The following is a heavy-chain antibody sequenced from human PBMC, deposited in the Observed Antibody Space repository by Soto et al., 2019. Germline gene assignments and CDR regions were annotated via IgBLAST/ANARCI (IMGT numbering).Heavy chain of an antibody. Sequence: GGSLRLSCAASGFTFSSYCMHWVRQAPGKGLEWVALIWYDGSNKYYADSVKGRFTISRDNSKNTLYLQMNSLRAEDTAVYHCARESYYYGEKWFDPWGQGTQVTVSS. J-gene: IGHJ5*02. CDR3: ARESYYYGEKWFDP. D-gene: IGHD3-10*01. V-gene: IGHV3-33*01. CDR1: GFTFSSYC. CDR2: IWYDGSNK.